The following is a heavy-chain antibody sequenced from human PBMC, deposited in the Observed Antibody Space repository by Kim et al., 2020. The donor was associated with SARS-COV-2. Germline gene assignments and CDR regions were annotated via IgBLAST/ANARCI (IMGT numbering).Heavy chain of an antibody. V-gene: IGHV3-23*01. Sequence: GGSLRLSCAASGFTFSSYAMRWVRQAPGKGLEWVSAISGSGGSTYYADSVKGRFTISRDNTKNSLYLQMNSLRAEDTAVYYCAKDGSAADGSGSYSFDSWGQGTLVPVSS. J-gene: IGHJ4*02. D-gene: IGHD3-10*01. CDR3: AKDGSAADGSGSYSFDS. CDR2: ISGSGGST. CDR1: GFTFSSYA.